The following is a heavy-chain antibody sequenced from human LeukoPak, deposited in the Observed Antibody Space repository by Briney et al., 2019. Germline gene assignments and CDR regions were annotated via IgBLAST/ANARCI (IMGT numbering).Heavy chain of an antibody. CDR3: AKRFIAAAGPRLAFDI. V-gene: IGHV3-23*01. J-gene: IGHJ3*02. CDR2: ISGSGGST. D-gene: IGHD6-13*01. CDR1: GFTFSSYA. Sequence: GGSLRLSCAASGFTFSSYAMSWVRQAPGKGLEWVSAISGSGGSTYYADSVKGRFTISRDNSKNTLYLQMNSLRAEDTAVYYCAKRFIAAAGPRLAFDIWGQGTMVTVSS.